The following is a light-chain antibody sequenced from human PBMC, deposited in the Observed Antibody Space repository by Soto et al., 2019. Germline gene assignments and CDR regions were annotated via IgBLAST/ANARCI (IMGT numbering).Light chain of an antibody. J-gene: IGLJ2*01. CDR1: SSDVGTYDL. CDR2: EGI. V-gene: IGLV2-23*01. Sequence: QSALTQPASVSGSPGQSITISCTGTSSDVGTYDLVSWYQQHPDKAPKLMIYEGIKRPSGVSNRFSASKSGNTASLTISGLQAEDEADYFCCSYAGGSTLVFGGGTQLTVL. CDR3: CSYAGGSTLV.